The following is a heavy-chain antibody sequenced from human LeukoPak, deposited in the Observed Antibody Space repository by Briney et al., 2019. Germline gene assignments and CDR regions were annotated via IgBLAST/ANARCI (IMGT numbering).Heavy chain of an antibody. CDR2: IYTSGST. J-gene: IGHJ4*02. CDR1: GGSISSGSYY. D-gene: IGHD3-22*01. V-gene: IGHV4-61*02. Sequence: SETLSLTCTVSGGSISSGSYYWSWIRQPAGKGLEWIGRIYTSGSTNYNPSLKSRVTISVDTSKNQFSLKLSSVTAADTAVYYCARDDGSSGYYLAGDYWGQGTLVTVSS. CDR3: ARDDGSSGYYLAGDY.